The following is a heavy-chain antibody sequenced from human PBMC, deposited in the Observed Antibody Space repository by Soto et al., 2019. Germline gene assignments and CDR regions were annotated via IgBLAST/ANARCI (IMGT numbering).Heavy chain of an antibody. CDR1: GFTFSSYA. Sequence: GGSLRLSCAASGFTFSSYAMSWVRQAPGKGLEWVSAISGSGGSTYYADSVKGRFTISRDNSKNTLYLQMNSLRAEDTAVYYCAKGPMIFGVVIIPYYYGMDVWGQGTTVTVSS. V-gene: IGHV3-23*01. D-gene: IGHD3-3*01. CDR2: ISGSGGST. J-gene: IGHJ6*02. CDR3: AKGPMIFGVVIIPYYYGMDV.